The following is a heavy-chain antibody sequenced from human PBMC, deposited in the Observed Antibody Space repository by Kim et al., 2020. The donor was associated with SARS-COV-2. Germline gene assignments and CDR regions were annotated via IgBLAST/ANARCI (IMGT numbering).Heavy chain of an antibody. V-gene: IGHV3-53*01. CDR1: GFTVSGDA. D-gene: IGHD1-1*01. CDR3: SKGQEPSYWSSAP. J-gene: IGHJ2*01. Sequence: GGSLRLSCAASGFTVSGDAMSWVRQAPGKGLEWVSLITPDGYATYADDSENRRSILTGDTSNNTLLQQKNNIKADAAAIYYSSKGQEPSYWSSAPWDRG. CDR2: ITPDGYAT.